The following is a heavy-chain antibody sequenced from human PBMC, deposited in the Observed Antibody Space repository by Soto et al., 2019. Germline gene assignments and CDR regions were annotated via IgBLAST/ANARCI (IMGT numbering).Heavy chain of an antibody. J-gene: IGHJ4*02. CDR2: FTASGSAL. D-gene: IGHD3-10*01. V-gene: IGHV3-23*01. Sequence: EVQLLESGGQLVQPGGSLRLSCAASGLTFPTSAMSWVRQAPGKGLEWVSTFTASGSALYADSVKGRFTISRDNSQNILLLEMNSLRVEDTAVYYCAPEFGSWSPNNDYWGQVTLVTVSS. CDR3: APEFGSWSPNNDY. CDR1: GLTFPTSA.